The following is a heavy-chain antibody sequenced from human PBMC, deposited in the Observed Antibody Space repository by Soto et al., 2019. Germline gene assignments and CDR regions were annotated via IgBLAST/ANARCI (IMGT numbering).Heavy chain of an antibody. D-gene: IGHD4-17*01. CDR3: ARDQIQYGDYDDYYYYGMDV. V-gene: IGHV3-30-3*01. J-gene: IGHJ6*02. Sequence: GGSLRLSCAASGFTFSSYAMHWVRQAPGKGLEWVAVISYDGSNKYYADSVKGRFTISRDNSKNTLYLQMNSLRAEDTAVYYCARDQIQYGDYDDYYYYGMDVWGQGTTVTVSS. CDR2: ISYDGSNK. CDR1: GFTFSSYA.